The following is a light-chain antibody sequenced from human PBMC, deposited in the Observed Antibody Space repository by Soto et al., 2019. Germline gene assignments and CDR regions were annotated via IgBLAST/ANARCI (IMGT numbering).Light chain of an antibody. V-gene: IGKV4-1*01. CDR1: QSVLYSSNNKNY. J-gene: IGKJ2*01. CDR2: WAS. CDR3: QQYYSTPNT. Sequence: DIVMTQSPDSLAVSLGERATINCKSSQSVLYSSNNKNYLAWYQQKPGQPPKLLIYWASTREAGVPDRFGGSGSGTDFTLTISSRQAEDVAVYYCQQYYSTPNTFGQGTKLEIK.